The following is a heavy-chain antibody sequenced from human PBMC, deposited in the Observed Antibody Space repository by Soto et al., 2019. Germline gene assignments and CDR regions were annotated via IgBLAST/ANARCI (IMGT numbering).Heavy chain of an antibody. V-gene: IGHV1-18*01. CDR2: ISAYNAHT. J-gene: IGHJ4*02. D-gene: IGHD6-6*01. Sequence: QVQLVQSGAEVKKPGASVKVSCKASGYTFLSYGITWVRQAPGQGLEWMGWISAYNAHTNYGQKFQDRVSMTTETSSITAYLEGRSLRSDDTAFYFCARVFRWSSSSWGFDYWGQGTLVTVSS. CDR3: ARVFRWSSSSWGFDY. CDR1: GYTFLSYG.